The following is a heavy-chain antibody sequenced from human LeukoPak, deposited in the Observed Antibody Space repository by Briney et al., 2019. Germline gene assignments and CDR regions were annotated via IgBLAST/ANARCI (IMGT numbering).Heavy chain of an antibody. V-gene: IGHV3-23*01. CDR1: GFTFGNYA. CDR2: ITDIGKNK. J-gene: IGHJ4*02. D-gene: IGHD2-8*02. CDR3: AKATQRYCPGGTCYPLDY. Sequence: GGSLRLSCAASGFTFGNYAMAWVRQSPGKGLEWVSCITDIGKNKYHTDSVKGRFTISRDNSKNTLSLQMNSLRVEDTAVYYCAKATQRYCPGGTCYPLDYWGQGTLVTASS.